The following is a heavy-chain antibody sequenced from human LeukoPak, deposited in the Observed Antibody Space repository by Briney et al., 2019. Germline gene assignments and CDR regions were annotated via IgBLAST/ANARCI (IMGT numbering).Heavy chain of an antibody. CDR3: VGAVARLSHFDY. Sequence: GGSLRLSCAASGFTFSDYYMSWVRQAPGKGLEWVSYISSSGSTINYADSVKGRFTISRDNAKNSLYLQMNSLRAEDTAVYYCVGAVARLSHFDYWGQGTPVTVSS. J-gene: IGHJ4*02. V-gene: IGHV3-11*01. CDR2: ISSSGSTI. D-gene: IGHD3-16*01. CDR1: GFTFSDYY.